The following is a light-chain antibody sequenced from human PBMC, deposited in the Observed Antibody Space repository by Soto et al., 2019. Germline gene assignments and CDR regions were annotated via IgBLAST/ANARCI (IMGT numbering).Light chain of an antibody. Sequence: QSALTQPASVSGSPGQSITISCTGTNSDVGGYNYVSWYQQHRGKAPKVMIYDVSNRPSGVSNRFSGSKSGNTASLTISGLQAEDEADYYCSSYTSSSTVVFGGGTKVTVL. CDR3: SSYTSSSTVV. CDR1: NSDVGGYNY. J-gene: IGLJ2*01. CDR2: DVS. V-gene: IGLV2-14*01.